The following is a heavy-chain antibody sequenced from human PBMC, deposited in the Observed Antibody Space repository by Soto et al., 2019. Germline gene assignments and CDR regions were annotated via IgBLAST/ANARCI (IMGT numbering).Heavy chain of an antibody. D-gene: IGHD3-22*01. CDR3: ARMGYDSSGYYLNFDY. J-gene: IGHJ4*02. CDR1: GGSISSYY. V-gene: IGHV4-59*01. CDR2: IYYSGST. Sequence: SETLSLTCTVSGGSISSYYWSWVRQPPGKGLEWIGYIYYSGSTSYNPSLKSRVTISVDTSKNQFSLKLSSVTAADTAVYYCARMGYDSSGYYLNFDYWGQGTLVTVSS.